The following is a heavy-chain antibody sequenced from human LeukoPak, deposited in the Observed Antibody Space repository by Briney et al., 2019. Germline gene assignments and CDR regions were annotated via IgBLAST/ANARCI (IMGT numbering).Heavy chain of an antibody. CDR3: AREVTYSSSSRPFSY. J-gene: IGHJ4*02. CDR2: INHSGSI. V-gene: IGHV4-34*01. D-gene: IGHD6-13*01. Sequence: SETLSLTCAVYGGSFSGYYWSWIRQPPGKGLEWIGEINHSGSINYNPSLKSRVTISVDTSKNQFSLKLSSVTAADTAVYYCAREVTYSSSSRPFSYWGQGTLVTVSS. CDR1: GGSFSGYY.